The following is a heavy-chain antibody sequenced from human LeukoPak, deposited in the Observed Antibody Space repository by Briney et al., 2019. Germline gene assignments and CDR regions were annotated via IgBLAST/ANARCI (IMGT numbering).Heavy chain of an antibody. CDR2: IRYDGSNK. V-gene: IGHV3-30*02. CDR1: GFTFSSCG. D-gene: IGHD3-9*01. CDR3: AKDSRYFDWNDAFDI. Sequence: GGSLRLSCAASGFTFSSCGMHWVRQAPGKGLEWVAFIRYDGSNKYYADSVKGRFTISRDNSKNTLYLQMNSLRAEDTAVYYCAKDSRYFDWNDAFDIWGQGTMVTVSS. J-gene: IGHJ3*02.